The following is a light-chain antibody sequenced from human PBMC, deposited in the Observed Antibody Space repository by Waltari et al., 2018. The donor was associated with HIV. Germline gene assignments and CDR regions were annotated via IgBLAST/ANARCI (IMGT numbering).Light chain of an antibody. CDR2: DVS. V-gene: IGLV2-11*01. CDR1: SSAVGAFTY. J-gene: IGLJ2*01. Sequence: QSALTQPRSVSGSPGQSVTISCPGTSSAVGAFTYVSWYQQHPGKAPKRMIYDVSKRPAGGPDRFAGSKSGNTDSLTISGLQAEDEADYYCCSYAGSYTFVVFGGGTKLTV. CDR3: CSYAGSYTFVV.